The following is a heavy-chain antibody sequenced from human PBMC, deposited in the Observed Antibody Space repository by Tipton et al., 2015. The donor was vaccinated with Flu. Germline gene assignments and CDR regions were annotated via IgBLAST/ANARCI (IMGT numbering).Heavy chain of an antibody. CDR3: AKEWLWEAFYYGMNV. CDR2: ISYDGSDE. V-gene: IGHV3-30*18. D-gene: IGHD1-26*01. Sequence: RSLRLSCAASGFTFSGYGMYWVRQTPGKGLEWVAIISYDGSDEYYADSVKGRFTISRDSPKNTLYLQMNSLRAEDTAVYYCAKEWLWEAFYYGMNVWGQGTTVTVSS. J-gene: IGHJ6*02. CDR1: GFTFSGYG.